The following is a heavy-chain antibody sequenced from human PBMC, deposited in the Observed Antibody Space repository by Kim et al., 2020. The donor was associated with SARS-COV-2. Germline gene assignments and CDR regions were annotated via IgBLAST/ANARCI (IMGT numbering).Heavy chain of an antibody. V-gene: IGHV4-34*01. D-gene: IGHD3-10*01. CDR2: INHSGSA. CDR3: ARDTITVIRGGGLDV. Sequence: SETLSLTCAVYGETFSGFYWSWIRQPPGKGLEWIGQINHSGSANYNASLKSRVTVSADTSKNQFSLILTSVTAADTAVYYCARDTITVIRGGGLDVWSRGTPVTVSS. CDR1: GETFSGFY. J-gene: IGHJ6*02.